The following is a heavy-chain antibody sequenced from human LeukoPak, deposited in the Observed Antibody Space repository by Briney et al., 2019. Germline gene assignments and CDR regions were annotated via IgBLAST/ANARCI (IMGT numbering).Heavy chain of an antibody. D-gene: IGHD3-10*01. Sequence: SETLSLTCSVSVGSISSTNYYWGWIRQPAGKRLEWIGRIFTTGTIKYNPSLKSRVTMSVDTSKNQFSLRLTSVTAADTAVYFCARENAMVRGVSILTRWFDSWGQGTLVTVSS. J-gene: IGHJ5*01. CDR1: VGSISSTNYY. V-gene: IGHV4-61*02. CDR2: IFTTGTI. CDR3: ARENAMVRGVSILTRWFDS.